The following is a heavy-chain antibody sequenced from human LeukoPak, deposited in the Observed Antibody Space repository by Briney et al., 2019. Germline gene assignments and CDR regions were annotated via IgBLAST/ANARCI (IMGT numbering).Heavy chain of an antibody. J-gene: IGHJ4*02. Sequence: GGSLRLSCAASGFTFSSYSMNWVRQAPGKGLEWVSSISSSSSYIYYADSVKGRLTISRDNAKNSLYLQMNSLRAEDTAVYYCARDSRDGYKRPDCWGQGTLVTVSS. CDR2: ISSSSSYI. V-gene: IGHV3-21*01. CDR3: ARDSRDGYKRPDC. D-gene: IGHD5-24*01. CDR1: GFTFSSYS.